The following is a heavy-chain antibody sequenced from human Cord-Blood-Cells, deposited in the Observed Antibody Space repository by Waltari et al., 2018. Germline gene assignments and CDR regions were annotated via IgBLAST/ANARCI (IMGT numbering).Heavy chain of an antibody. J-gene: IGHJ6*02. CDR3: ARDGGVLNMIVVYYGMDV. V-gene: IGHV1-69*01. Sequence: QVQLVQSGAEVKKPGSSVTVSCQASGGTFRSSAISWVRQAPGQGLEWMGGIIPIFGTANYAQKFQGRVTITADESTSTAYMELSSLRSEDTAVYYCARDGGVLNMIVVYYGMDVWGQGTTVTVSS. CDR1: GGTFRSSA. CDR2: IIPIFGTA. D-gene: IGHD3-22*01.